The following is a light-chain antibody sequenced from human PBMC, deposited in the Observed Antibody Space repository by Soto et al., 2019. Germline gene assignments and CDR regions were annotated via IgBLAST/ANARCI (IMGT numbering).Light chain of an antibody. CDR2: DAS. CDR3: QQYSVYWT. J-gene: IGKJ1*01. Sequence: DIQLTQSPSFLSASVGARVTITGRASQSISSWLAWYQQNPGKAPKLLIYDASSLESGVPSRFSGSGSGTEFTLTINSLQPDDFATYYCQQYSVYWTVGQGTKVDIK. CDR1: QSISSW. V-gene: IGKV1-5*01.